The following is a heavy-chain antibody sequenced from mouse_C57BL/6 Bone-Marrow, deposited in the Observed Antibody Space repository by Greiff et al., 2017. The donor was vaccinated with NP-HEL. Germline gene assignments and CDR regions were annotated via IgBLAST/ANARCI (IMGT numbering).Heavy chain of an antibody. D-gene: IGHD2-4*01. Sequence: EVKLMESGGDLVKPGGSLKPSCAASGSTFCSYGMSWVRHTPDKMLEWVATISSGGSYTSYLDSVKGRFSILSVNVKNILYLQRRSLKSVDMSMFDCGSPYDYDVAWLAYWGQGTLVTVCA. CDR2: ISSGGSYT. V-gene: IGHV5-6*01. CDR3: GSPYDYDVAWLAY. J-gene: IGHJ3*01. CDR1: GSTFCSYG.